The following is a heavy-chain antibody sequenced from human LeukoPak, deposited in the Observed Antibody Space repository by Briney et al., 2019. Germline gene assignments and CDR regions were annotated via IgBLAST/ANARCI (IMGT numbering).Heavy chain of an antibody. V-gene: IGHV1-2*02. D-gene: IGHD3-22*01. J-gene: IGHJ4*02. CDR2: INPNTGRT. Sequence: AASVKVSCKASGYTFTGHYIHWVRQAPGQGLEWMGWINPNTGRTNYAQNFQGRVTMTSDTSISTAYMELNSLRSDDTAVYYCARGTYYDSSGYSGVRLFDYWGQGTLLTVSS. CDR1: GYTFTGHY. CDR3: ARGTYYDSSGYSGVRLFDY.